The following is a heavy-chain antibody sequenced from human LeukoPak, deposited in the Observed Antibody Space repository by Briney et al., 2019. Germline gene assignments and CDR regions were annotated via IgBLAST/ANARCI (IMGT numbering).Heavy chain of an antibody. V-gene: IGHV1-3*04. D-gene: IGHD2-15*01. Sequence: ASVKVSCKASGYTFTGYYMHWVRQAPGQGLEWMGYIYTHNGDTKYSQKFQGRVTLTRDTSASTVYVELSSLTSEDTAVYYCGRGGSSGVDYWGQGTLVTVSS. CDR1: GYTFTGYY. CDR3: GRGGSSGVDY. CDR2: IYTHNGDT. J-gene: IGHJ4*02.